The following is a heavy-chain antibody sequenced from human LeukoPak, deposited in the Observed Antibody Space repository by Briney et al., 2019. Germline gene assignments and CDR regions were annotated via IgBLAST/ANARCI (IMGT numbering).Heavy chain of an antibody. CDR1: GGTFSSYA. CDR3: ANYDYGDYEGAY. Sequence: SVKVSCKASGGTFSSYAISWVRQAPGQGLEWMGRIIPILGIANYAQKFQGRVTITADKSTSTAYMELRSLRSDDTAVYYCANYDYGDYEGAYWGQGTLVTVSS. D-gene: IGHD4-17*01. CDR2: IIPILGIA. J-gene: IGHJ4*02. V-gene: IGHV1-69*04.